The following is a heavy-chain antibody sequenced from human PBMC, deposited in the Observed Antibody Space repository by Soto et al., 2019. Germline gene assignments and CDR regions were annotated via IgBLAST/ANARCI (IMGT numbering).Heavy chain of an antibody. J-gene: IGHJ3*02. D-gene: IGHD3-16*01. CDR3: ARRVWESSDAFDI. V-gene: IGHV1-18*04. CDR2: ISTYTGRT. CDR1: GYNFATYG. Sequence: VASVKVSCKASGYNFATYGITWMRQAPGQGLECMGWISTYTGRTNYAQRLQGRVTMTTDTSTSTAYMELRSLKSDDTAVYYCARRVWESSDAFDIWGQGTMVTVSS.